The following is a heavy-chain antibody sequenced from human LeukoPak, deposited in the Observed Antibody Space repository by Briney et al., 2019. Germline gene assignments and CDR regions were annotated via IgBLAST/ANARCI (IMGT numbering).Heavy chain of an antibody. J-gene: IGHJ4*02. CDR1: GFTFSTYA. CDR3: AKEKESSGYFDY. Sequence: GGSLRLSCAASGFTFSTYAMSWVRQAPGKGQEWVSAISGSGGRTYYADSVKGRFTISRDNSENTLYLQMNSLRAEDTAVYYCAKEKESSGYFDYWGQGTLVTVSS. V-gene: IGHV3-23*01. D-gene: IGHD3-10*01. CDR2: ISGSGGRT.